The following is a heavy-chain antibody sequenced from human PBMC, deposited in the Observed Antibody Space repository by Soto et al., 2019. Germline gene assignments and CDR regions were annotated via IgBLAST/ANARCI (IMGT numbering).Heavy chain of an antibody. J-gene: IGHJ5*02. D-gene: IGHD3-10*01. CDR3: ATYYYGSGRGPHNWFDP. CDR1: GGSFSGYY. Sequence: SETLSLTCAVYGGSFSGYYWSWIRQPPGKGLEWIGEINHSGSTNYNPSLKSRVTISVDTSKNQFSLELSSVTAADTAVYYCATYYYGSGRGPHNWFDPWGQGTLVTVSS. V-gene: IGHV4-34*01. CDR2: INHSGST.